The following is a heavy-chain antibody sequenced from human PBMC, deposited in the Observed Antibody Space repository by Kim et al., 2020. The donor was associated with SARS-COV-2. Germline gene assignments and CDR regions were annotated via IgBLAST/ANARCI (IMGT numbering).Heavy chain of an antibody. D-gene: IGHD3-3*01. J-gene: IGHJ3*02. Sequence: PPLKRRVTISVDTSKNQFSLKLSSVTAADTAVYHCARGDTIFGVVINAFDIWGQGTMVTVSS. CDR3: ARGDTIFGVVINAFDI. V-gene: IGHV4-31*02.